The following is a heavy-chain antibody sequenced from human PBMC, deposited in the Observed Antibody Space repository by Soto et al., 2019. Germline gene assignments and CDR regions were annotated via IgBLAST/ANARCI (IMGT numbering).Heavy chain of an antibody. V-gene: IGHV1-18*01. CDR3: ARSNSGFSAYCFDC. J-gene: IGHJ4*02. CDR2: ISPYSGNT. D-gene: IGHD5-12*01. CDR1: GYTFTNYG. Sequence: ASVKVSCKASGYTFTNYGITWVRQAPGQGLEWMGWISPYSGNTNYAQKLQGRVTMTTDTATTTVYMELRSLRSDDTAVYYCARSNSGFSAYCFDCWGQGPLVTVAS.